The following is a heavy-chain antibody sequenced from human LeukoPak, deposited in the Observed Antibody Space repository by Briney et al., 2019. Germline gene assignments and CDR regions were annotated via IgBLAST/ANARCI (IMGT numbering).Heavy chain of an antibody. CDR3: ARRAAVAAFDY. D-gene: IGHD6-19*01. J-gene: IGHJ4*02. CDR2: INHGGST. V-gene: IGHV4-34*01. Sequence: SETLSLTCAVYDGSFSGYYWSWLRQPPGNGLEWIGEINHGGSTNYNPSLTSPVAISVDTSKNQFCLELSAVTAADTAVYYCARRAAVAAFDYWGQGTLVTVSS. CDR1: DGSFSGYY.